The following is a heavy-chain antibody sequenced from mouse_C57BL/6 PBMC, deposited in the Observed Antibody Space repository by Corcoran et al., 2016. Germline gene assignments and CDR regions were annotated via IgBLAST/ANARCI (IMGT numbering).Heavy chain of an antibody. CDR2: IYPGDGDT. CDR3: SREFYYYGRSPWYFDV. CDR1: GYAFSSYW. J-gene: IGHJ1*03. Sequence: QVQLQPSGAELVKPGASVKISCKASGYAFSSYWMNWVKQRPGKGLEWIGQIYPGDGDTNYNGKFKGKATLTADKSSSTADMQLSSLTSEDSAVYFCSREFYYYGRSPWYFDVWGTGTTVTVSS. D-gene: IGHD1-1*01. V-gene: IGHV1-80*01.